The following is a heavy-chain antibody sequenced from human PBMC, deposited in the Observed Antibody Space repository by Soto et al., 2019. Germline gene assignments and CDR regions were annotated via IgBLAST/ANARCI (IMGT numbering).Heavy chain of an antibody. CDR1: GGSFSGYY. D-gene: IGHD6-19*01. CDR3: ARDSLGIAVLGTGRSKNNWFDP. J-gene: IGHJ5*02. V-gene: IGHV4-34*01. Sequence: QVQLQQWGAGLLKPSETLSLTCAVYGGSFSGYYWSWIRQPPGKGLECIGEINHSGRTNYNPSLKSRFTISIDTSKNQFSLKLSSVTAADPAIYYCARDSLGIAVLGTGRSKNNWFDPWGQGTLVTVSS. CDR2: INHSGRT.